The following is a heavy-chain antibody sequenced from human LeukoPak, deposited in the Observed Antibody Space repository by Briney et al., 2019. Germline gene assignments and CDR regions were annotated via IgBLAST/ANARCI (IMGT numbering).Heavy chain of an antibody. Sequence: PSETLSLTCAVSGGSISSSNWWSWVRQPPGKGLEWIGEIYHSGSTNYNPSLKSRVTISVDKSKNQFSLKLSSVTAADTAVYYCARDNPGGSGYYYNWFDPWGQGTLVTISS. V-gene: IGHV4-4*02. D-gene: IGHD3-22*01. CDR2: IYHSGST. CDR3: ARDNPGGSGYYYNWFDP. CDR1: GGSISSSNW. J-gene: IGHJ5*02.